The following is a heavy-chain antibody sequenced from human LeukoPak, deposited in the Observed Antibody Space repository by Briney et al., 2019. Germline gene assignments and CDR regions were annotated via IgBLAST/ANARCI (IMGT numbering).Heavy chain of an antibody. CDR1: GFTFSDYW. J-gene: IGHJ4*02. V-gene: IGHV3-7*01. Sequence: GGSLRLSCAASGFTFSDYWMSWVRQAPGKGLEWVANIKHDGSANYYVDSVKGRFTISRDNAKNSQYLQMNSLRAEDTAVYYCSRAEDYWGQGTRVTVSS. CDR2: IKHDGSAN. CDR3: SRAEDY.